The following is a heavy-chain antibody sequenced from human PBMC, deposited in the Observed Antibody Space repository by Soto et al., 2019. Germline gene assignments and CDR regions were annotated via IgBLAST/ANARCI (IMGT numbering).Heavy chain of an antibody. D-gene: IGHD3-10*01. V-gene: IGHV4-59*08. CDR3: ARLTLWGFGELLYYFDY. CDR2: IYYSGST. Sequence: SETLSLTCTVSGGSISSYYWSWIRQPPGKGLEWIGYIYYSGSTNYNPSLKSRVTISVDTSKNQFSLKLSSVTAADTAVYYCARLTLWGFGELLYYFDYWGQGTLVTVSS. J-gene: IGHJ4*02. CDR1: GGSISSYY.